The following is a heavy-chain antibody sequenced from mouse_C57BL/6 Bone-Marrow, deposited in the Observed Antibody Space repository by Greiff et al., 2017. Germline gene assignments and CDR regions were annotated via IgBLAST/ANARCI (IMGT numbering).Heavy chain of an antibody. V-gene: IGHV14-2*01. Sequence: EVQLQQSGAELVKPGASVKLSCTASGFNIKDYYIHWVKQRTEQGREWIGRIDPEDGETKYAPTFQDKATITADTSSNTAYLQLSSLTSEDTAVYYCTRSLIYYGTNYWGQGTTLTVSS. CDR1: GFNIKDYY. CDR3: TRSLIYYGTNY. J-gene: IGHJ2*01. CDR2: IDPEDGET. D-gene: IGHD1-1*01.